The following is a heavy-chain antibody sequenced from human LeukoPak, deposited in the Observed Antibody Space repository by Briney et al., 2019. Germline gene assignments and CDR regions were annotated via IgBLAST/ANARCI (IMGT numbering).Heavy chain of an antibody. D-gene: IGHD5-12*01. CDR1: GFTFSSYA. J-gene: IGHJ4*02. CDR3: AKDRGPYSGYVSFFDS. CDR2: ISGSGGST. Sequence: GGSLRLSCAASGFTFSSYAMSWVRQAPGKGLEWVSAISGSGGSTYYADSVKGRFTIFRDNSKNTLFLQMNSLRAEDTAVYYCAKDRGPYSGYVSFFDSWGQGTLVTVSS. V-gene: IGHV3-23*01.